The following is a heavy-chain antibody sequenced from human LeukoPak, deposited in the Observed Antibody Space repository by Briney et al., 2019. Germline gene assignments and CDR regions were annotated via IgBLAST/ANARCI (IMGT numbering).Heavy chain of an antibody. CDR2: INHSGST. CDR3: ARATYDAGDY. CDR1: GGSFSGYY. V-gene: IGHV4-34*01. D-gene: IGHD3-3*01. Sequence: PSETLSLTCAVYGGSFSGYYWSWIRQPPGKGLEWIGEINHSGSTNYNPSLKSRVTTSVDTSKNQFSLKLSSVTATDTAVYYCARATYDAGDYWGQGTLVTVSS. J-gene: IGHJ4*02.